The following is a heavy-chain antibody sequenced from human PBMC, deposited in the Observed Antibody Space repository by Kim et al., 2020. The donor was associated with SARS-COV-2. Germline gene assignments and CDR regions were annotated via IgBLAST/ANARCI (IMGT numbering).Heavy chain of an antibody. D-gene: IGHD5-12*01. CDR3: ARDRDGYLLGGYFQH. CDR2: ISYDGSNK. J-gene: IGHJ1*01. Sequence: GGSLRLSCAASGFTFSSYAMHWVRQAPGKGLEWVAVISYDGSNKYYADSVKGRFTISRDNSKNTLYLQMNSLRAEDTAVYYCARDRDGYLLGGYFQHWGQGTLVTVSS. V-gene: IGHV3-30-3*01. CDR1: GFTFSSYA.